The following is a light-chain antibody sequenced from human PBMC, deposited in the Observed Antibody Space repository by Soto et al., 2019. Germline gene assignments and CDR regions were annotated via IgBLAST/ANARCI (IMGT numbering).Light chain of an antibody. CDR3: QQYNIRPPMYT. V-gene: IGKV3-15*01. J-gene: IGKJ2*01. CDR1: QSVNSN. Sequence: EIVMTQSPATLSVSPGERATLSCRASQSVNSNLAWYQQKPGQAPRLVIHAASTRATGIPARFSGSGSGTEFTLTISSLQSEDFAVYYCQQYNIRPPMYTFGQGTRLEIK. CDR2: AAS.